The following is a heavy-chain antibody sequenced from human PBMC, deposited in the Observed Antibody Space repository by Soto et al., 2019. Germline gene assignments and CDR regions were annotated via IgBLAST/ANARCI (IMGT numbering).Heavy chain of an antibody. CDR2: IYYSGST. D-gene: IGHD3-10*01. J-gene: IGHJ4*02. CDR3: ARVVPYGSGSYDFDY. CDR1: GGSVSSGSYY. Sequence: PSETLSLTCTVSGGSVSSGSYYWSWIRQPPGKGLEWIGYIYYSGSTNYNPSLKSRVTISVDTSKNQFSLKLSSVTAADTAVYYCARVVPYGSGSYDFDYWGQGTLDTFSS. V-gene: IGHV4-61*01.